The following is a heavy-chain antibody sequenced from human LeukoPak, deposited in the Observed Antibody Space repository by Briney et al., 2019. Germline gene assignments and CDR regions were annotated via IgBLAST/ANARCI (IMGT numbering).Heavy chain of an antibody. CDR1: GFTFSNAW. CDR2: IKSKTDGGTT. CDR3: TTDFSPWGVLTGYHTWAY. Sequence: PGGSLRLSCAASGFTFSNAWMSWVRQAPGKGLEWVGRIKSKTDGGTTDYAAPVKGRFTISRDDSKNPLYLQMNSLKTEDTAVYYCTTDFSPWGVLTGYHTWAYWGQGTLVTVSP. J-gene: IGHJ4*02. D-gene: IGHD3-9*01. V-gene: IGHV3-15*01.